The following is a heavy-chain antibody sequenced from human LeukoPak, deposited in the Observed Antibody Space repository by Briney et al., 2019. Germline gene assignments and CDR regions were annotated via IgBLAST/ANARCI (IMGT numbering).Heavy chain of an antibody. D-gene: IGHD6-13*01. V-gene: IGHV1-46*01. J-gene: IGHJ4*02. CDR1: GYTFTGYY. Sequence: ASVKVSCKASGYTFTGYYMHWVRQAPGQGLEWMGIINPSGGSTSYAQKFQGRVTMTRDMSTSTVYMELSSLRSEDTAVYYCARDGIAAAGDDPGYFDYWGQGTLVTVSS. CDR3: ARDGIAAAGDDPGYFDY. CDR2: INPSGGST.